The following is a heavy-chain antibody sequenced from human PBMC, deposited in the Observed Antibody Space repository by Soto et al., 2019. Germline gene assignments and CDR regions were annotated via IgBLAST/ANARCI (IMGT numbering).Heavy chain of an antibody. Sequence: QVQLVQSGAEVKKPGSSVKVSCKASGGTFSSYAISWVRQAPGQGLEWMGGIIPIFCTANYPQKFQGRVTITADESTSKADMELSRLRSEDTAVYYCARRDRDIVVVPAAMPNYYYYGMDVWGQGSTVTVSS. CDR2: IIPIFCTA. CDR1: GGTFSSYA. J-gene: IGHJ6*02. CDR3: ARRDRDIVVVPAAMPNYYYYGMDV. V-gene: IGHV1-69*01. D-gene: IGHD2-2*01.